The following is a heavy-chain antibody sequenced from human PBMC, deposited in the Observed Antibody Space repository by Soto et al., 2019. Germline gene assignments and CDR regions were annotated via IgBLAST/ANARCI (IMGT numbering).Heavy chain of an antibody. J-gene: IGHJ1*01. CDR2: ISGTSDMT. Sequence: ASVKVSCVGSGFTFSSYPMNWVRQAPGKGLEWVSAISGTSDMTYYANSVTGRFTISRDNSKNTLYLQVSSLRVEDTAIYYCAKYRWGATTVTSINWGRGTLVTVSS. CDR1: GFTFSSYP. CDR3: AKYRWGATTVTSIN. D-gene: IGHD4-4*01. V-gene: IGHV3-23*01.